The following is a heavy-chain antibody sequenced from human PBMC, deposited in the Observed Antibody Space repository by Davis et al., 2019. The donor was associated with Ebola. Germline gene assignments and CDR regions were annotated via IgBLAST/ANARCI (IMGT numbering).Heavy chain of an antibody. CDR1: GFTFSSYG. CDR3: AKGGDTTVMGFDD. V-gene: IGHV3-30*18. J-gene: IGHJ4*02. D-gene: IGHD2-8*01. CDR2: ISYDGSNK. Sequence: GGSLRLSCAASGFTFSSYGMHWVRQAPGKGLEWVAVISYDGSNKYYADSVKGRFTISRDNSKNTLYLQMNSLRAEDTAVYYCAKGGDTTVMGFDDWGQGTLVTVSS.